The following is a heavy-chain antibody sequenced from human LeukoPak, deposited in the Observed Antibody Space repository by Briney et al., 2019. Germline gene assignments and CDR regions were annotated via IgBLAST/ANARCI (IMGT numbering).Heavy chain of an antibody. CDR3: VREDTPAAANY. CDR1: GFTFSSYA. Sequence: GGSLRLSCAASGFTFSSYAMSWVRQAPGKGLEWVSAISGGGDITYYADSVKGRFTISRDNSKDTLFLQMHSLRPGDTAVYYCVREDTPAAANYWGQGTLVTISS. CDR2: ISGGGDIT. J-gene: IGHJ4*02. V-gene: IGHV3-23*01. D-gene: IGHD2-15*01.